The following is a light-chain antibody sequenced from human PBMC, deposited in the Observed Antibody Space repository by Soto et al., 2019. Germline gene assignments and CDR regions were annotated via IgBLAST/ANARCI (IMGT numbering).Light chain of an antibody. CDR3: QQYGSSAPIT. J-gene: IGKJ5*01. Sequence: EIVMTQSPATLSVSPGERATLSCRASQSVSSNLAWYQQKPGQAPRLLIYGASIRATGIPDRFSGSGSETDFTLTISRLEPEDFALYYCQQYGSSAPITLGQGTRLEIK. V-gene: IGKV3-20*01. CDR2: GAS. CDR1: QSVSSN.